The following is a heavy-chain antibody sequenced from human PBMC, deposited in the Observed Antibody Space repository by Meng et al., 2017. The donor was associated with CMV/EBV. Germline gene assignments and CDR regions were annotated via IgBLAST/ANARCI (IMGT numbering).Heavy chain of an antibody. CDR1: GGSISSYY. V-gene: IGHV4-4*07. D-gene: IGHD2-2*01. Sequence: VPLQEPGPGLVKPSEPLSLTCPVSGGSISSYYWSWIRQPAGKGLEWIGRIYTSGSTNYNPSLKSRVTMSVDTSKNQFSLKLSSVTAADTAVYYCARDLMNCSSTSCANWFDPWGQGTLVTVSS. CDR3: ARDLMNCSSTSCANWFDP. J-gene: IGHJ5*02. CDR2: IYTSGST.